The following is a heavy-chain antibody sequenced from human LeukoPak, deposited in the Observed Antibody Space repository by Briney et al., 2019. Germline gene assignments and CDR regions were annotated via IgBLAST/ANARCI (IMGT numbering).Heavy chain of an antibody. V-gene: IGHV1-2*06. CDR2: INPNSGGT. CDR3: ARNPYDYDAFDI. J-gene: IGHJ3*02. CDR1: GYTFTGYY. D-gene: IGHD5-12*01. Sequence: ASVKVSCKASGYTFTGYYMHWVRQAPGQGLEWMGRINPNSGGTNYAQKFQGRVTMTRDTSISTAYMGLSRLRSDDTAVYYCARNPYDYDAFDIWGQGTMVTVSS.